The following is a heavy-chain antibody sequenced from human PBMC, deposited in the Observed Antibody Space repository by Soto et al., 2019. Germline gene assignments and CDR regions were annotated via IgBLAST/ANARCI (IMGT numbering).Heavy chain of an antibody. CDR2: ISSSGSTI. CDR1: GFTFSDYY. D-gene: IGHD2-2*01. J-gene: IGHJ6*02. V-gene: IGHV3-11*01. CDR3: ARAGYCISTSCYGGGYYYGMDV. Sequence: PGGSLRLSCAASGFTFSDYYMSWIRQAPGKGLEWVSYISSSGSTIYYADSVKGRFTISRDNAKNSLYLQMNSLRAEDTAVYYCARAGYCISTSCYGGGYYYGMDVWGQGTTVTVSS.